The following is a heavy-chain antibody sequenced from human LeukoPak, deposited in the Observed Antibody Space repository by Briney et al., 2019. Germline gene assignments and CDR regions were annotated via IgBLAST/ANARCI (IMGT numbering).Heavy chain of an antibody. CDR3: AREDIPASYDY. D-gene: IGHD2-15*01. Sequence: PGRSLRLSCAASGFTFSSYWMHWVRQAPGKGLVWVSRINSDGSSTSYADSVKGRFTISRDNAKNTLYLQMNSLRAEDTAVYYCAREDIPASYDYWGQGTLVAVSS. CDR1: GFTFSSYW. CDR2: INSDGSST. J-gene: IGHJ4*02. V-gene: IGHV3-74*01.